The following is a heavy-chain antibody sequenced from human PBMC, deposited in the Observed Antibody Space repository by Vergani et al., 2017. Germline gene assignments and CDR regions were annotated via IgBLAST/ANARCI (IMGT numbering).Heavy chain of an antibody. CDR3: ARDGLPGNSGRSWFDP. J-gene: IGHJ5*02. Sequence: QVQLVQSGSELKKPGASVKVSCKASGYTLSRYSIYWVRQAPGQGLEWMGWINPNSGGTHYAQRFQGRVTMTRDTSINTASMELSGLRSDDTAVYYCARDGLPGNSGRSWFDPWGQGTLVTVSS. CDR1: GYTLSRYS. D-gene: IGHD1-7*01. V-gene: IGHV1-2*02. CDR2: INPNSGGT.